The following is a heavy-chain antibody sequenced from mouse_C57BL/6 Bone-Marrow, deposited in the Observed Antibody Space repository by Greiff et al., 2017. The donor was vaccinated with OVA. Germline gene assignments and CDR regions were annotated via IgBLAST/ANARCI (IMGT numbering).Heavy chain of an antibody. CDR3: TVLRRFDY. CDR1: GFTFSNYW. Sequence: EVQGVESGGGLVQPGGSMKLSCVASGFTFSNYWMNWVRQSPEKGLEWVAQIRLKSDNYATHYAESVKGRFTISRDNSKSSVYLQMNNLRAEDTGIYYCTVLRRFDYWGQGTTLTVSS. J-gene: IGHJ2*01. D-gene: IGHD1-1*01. CDR2: IRLKSDNYAT. V-gene: IGHV6-3*01.